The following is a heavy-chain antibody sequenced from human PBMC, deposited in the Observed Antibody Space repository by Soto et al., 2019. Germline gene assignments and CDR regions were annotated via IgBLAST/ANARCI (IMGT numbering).Heavy chain of an antibody. V-gene: IGHV1-69*01. Sequence: QVQLVQSGAEVKKPGSSVTVSCKASGGTFSSYTISWVRQAPGQGLEWMAGISPIFGTPIYAQKFQDRVTITADDSTMTAYMEMDRLTSEDTDVYYCARVVVGSRLSLDYWGQGTLVTVYS. J-gene: IGHJ4*02. CDR1: GGTFSSYT. CDR2: ISPIFGTP. CDR3: ARVVVGSRLSLDY. D-gene: IGHD1-26*01.